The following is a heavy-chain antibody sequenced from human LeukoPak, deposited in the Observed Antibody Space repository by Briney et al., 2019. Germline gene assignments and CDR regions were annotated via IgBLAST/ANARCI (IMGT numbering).Heavy chain of an antibody. D-gene: IGHD2-21*02. J-gene: IGHJ4*02. CDR3: AKMVTSGEFDY. CDR2: ISYDGSNK. V-gene: IGHV3-30*18. Sequence: PGGSLRLSCAASGFSFSNYWMHWVRQAPGKGLEWVAVISYDGSNKYYADSVKGRFTISRDNSRNTLYLQMNSLRAEDTAVYYCAKMVTSGEFDYWGQGTLVTVSS. CDR1: GFSFSNYW.